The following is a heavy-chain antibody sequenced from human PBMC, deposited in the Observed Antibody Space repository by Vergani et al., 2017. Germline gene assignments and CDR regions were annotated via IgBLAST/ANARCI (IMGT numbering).Heavy chain of an antibody. J-gene: IGHJ6*02. Sequence: EVQLLESGGGLVQPGGSLRLSCAASGFTFSSYWMSWVRQAPGKGLEWVANIKQDVSEKYYVDSVKGRFTISRDNAKKSMYLQMISLRAEDTAVYYCARDLNCSGGTCYSVRHYYGMDVWGQGTTVTVSS. D-gene: IGHD2-15*01. CDR1: GFTFSSYW. V-gene: IGHV3-7*01. CDR3: ARDLNCSGGTCYSVRHYYGMDV. CDR2: IKQDVSEK.